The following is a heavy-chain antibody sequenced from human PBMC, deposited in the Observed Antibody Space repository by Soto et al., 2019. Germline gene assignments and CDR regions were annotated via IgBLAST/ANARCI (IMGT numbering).Heavy chain of an antibody. Sequence: LRLSCATSGFTFTKFAMTLVRQPPGKGLEWVSTIRGSGTSTYYADSAKGRFAISRDNSKNTLYLQMNSLRADDTATYYCAKDGNLSGYELDTWGQGVLVTVSS. D-gene: IGHD5-12*01. V-gene: IGHV3-23*01. CDR1: GFTFTKFA. CDR3: AKDGNLSGYELDT. J-gene: IGHJ4*02. CDR2: IRGSGTST.